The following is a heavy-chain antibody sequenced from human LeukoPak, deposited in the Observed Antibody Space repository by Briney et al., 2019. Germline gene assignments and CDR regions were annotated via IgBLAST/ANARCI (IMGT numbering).Heavy chain of an antibody. CDR2: IIPIFGTA. D-gene: IGHD2-2*01. J-gene: IGHJ5*02. CDR3: ARGRAPAAPMKFDP. CDR1: GGTFSSYA. Sequence: GASVKVSCKASGGTFSSYAISWVRQAPGQGLEWMGGIIPIFGTANYAQKFQGRVTITADESTSTAYMELSSLRSEDTAVYYCARGRAPAAPMKFDPWGQGTLVTVSS. V-gene: IGHV1-69*13.